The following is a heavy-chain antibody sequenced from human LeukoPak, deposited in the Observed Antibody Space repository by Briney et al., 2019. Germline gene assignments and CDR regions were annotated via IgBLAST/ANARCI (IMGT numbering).Heavy chain of an antibody. CDR3: ARDGPPGSGWYWFDP. Sequence: SETLSLTCTGSGGSISSYYWSWIRQPAGKGLEGIGRIYTSGSTNYNPSLKSRVTMSVDTSKNQFSLKLSSVTAADTAVYYCARDGPPGSGWYWFDPWGQGTLVTVSS. V-gene: IGHV4-4*07. D-gene: IGHD6-19*01. CDR2: IYTSGST. CDR1: GGSISSYY. J-gene: IGHJ5*02.